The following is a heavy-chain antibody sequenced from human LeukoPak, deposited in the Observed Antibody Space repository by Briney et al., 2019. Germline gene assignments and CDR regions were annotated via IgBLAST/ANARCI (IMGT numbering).Heavy chain of an antibody. CDR3: AREPRDCTGGTCQSAGGYYFYY. CDR1: GFTFSNYA. J-gene: IGHJ4*02. D-gene: IGHD2-15*01. CDR2: ISASGGS. Sequence: SGGSLRLSCAASGFTFSNYAMSWVRQAPGKGLEWVSGISASGGSYYADSVKGRFTVFRDISKNTLYLQMNSLRAEDTAVYFCAREPRDCTGGTCQSAGGYYFYYWSQGTLVTVSS. V-gene: IGHV3-23*01.